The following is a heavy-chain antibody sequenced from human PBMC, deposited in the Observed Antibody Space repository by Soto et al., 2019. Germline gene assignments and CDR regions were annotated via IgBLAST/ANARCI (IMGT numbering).Heavy chain of an antibody. Sequence: PGESLKISCKGSGYSFTSYWIGWVRQMPGKGLEWMGIIYPGDSDTRYSPSFQGQVTISADKSISTAYLQWSSLKASDTAMYYCAGLGTNADTYYDILTYAFDIWGQGTMVTVSS. CDR2: IYPGDSDT. D-gene: IGHD3-9*01. V-gene: IGHV5-51*01. CDR1: GYSFTSYW. CDR3: AGLGTNADTYYDILTYAFDI. J-gene: IGHJ3*02.